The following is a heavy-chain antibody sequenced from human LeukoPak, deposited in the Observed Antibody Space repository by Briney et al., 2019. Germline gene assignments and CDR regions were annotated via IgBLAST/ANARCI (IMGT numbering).Heavy chain of an antibody. J-gene: IGHJ3*02. CDR1: GGSISSSSYY. D-gene: IGHD2-2*01. CDR3: AVLPAAPQVNAFDI. V-gene: IGHV4-39*01. CDR2: IYYSGST. Sequence: PSETLSLTCTVSGGSISSSSYYWGWIRQPPGKGLEWIGSIYYSGSTYYNPSLKSRVTISVDTSKNQFSLKLSSVTAADTAVYYCAVLPAAPQVNAFDIWGQGTMVTVSS.